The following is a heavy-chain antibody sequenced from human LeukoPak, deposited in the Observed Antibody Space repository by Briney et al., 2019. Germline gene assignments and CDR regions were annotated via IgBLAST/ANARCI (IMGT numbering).Heavy chain of an antibody. D-gene: IGHD5-18*01. J-gene: IGHJ4*02. V-gene: IGHV4-61*01. CDR2: IYYSGST. Sequence: PSETLSLTCTVSGGSVSSGSYYWSWIRQPPGKGLEWIGYIYYSGSTNYNLSLKSRVTISVDTSKNQFSLKLSSVTAADTAVYYCARDGTAMASFDYWGQGTLVTVSS. CDR3: ARDGTAMASFDY. CDR1: GGSVSSGSYY.